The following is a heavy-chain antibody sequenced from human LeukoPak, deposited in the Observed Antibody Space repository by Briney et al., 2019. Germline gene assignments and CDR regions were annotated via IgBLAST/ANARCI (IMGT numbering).Heavy chain of an antibody. D-gene: IGHD3-22*01. Sequence: PGGSLRLSCAASGFTFSSYAMHWVRQAPGKGLEWVAVISYDGSNKYYADSVKGRFTISRDNSKNSLYLQMNSLRAEDTAVYYCAKEITMIVVVIGEFDYWGQGTLVTVSS. CDR3: AKEITMIVVVIGEFDY. V-gene: IGHV3-30-3*01. J-gene: IGHJ4*02. CDR1: GFTFSSYA. CDR2: ISYDGSNK.